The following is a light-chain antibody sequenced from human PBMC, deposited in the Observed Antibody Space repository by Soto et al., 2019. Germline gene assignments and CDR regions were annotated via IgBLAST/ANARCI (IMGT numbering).Light chain of an antibody. CDR1: KNDIGVYDF. J-gene: IGLJ1*01. CDR2: EVV. Sequence: QSVLTQPPSASGSPGQPVTISCSGTKNDIGVYDFVSWYQHHPGKAPRLIIYEVVQRPSGVPDRFSGSKSGNTASLTVSGLQSAHEADYFCKSYAGSNTYVFGSGTKVTVL. CDR3: KSYAGSNTYV. V-gene: IGLV2-8*01.